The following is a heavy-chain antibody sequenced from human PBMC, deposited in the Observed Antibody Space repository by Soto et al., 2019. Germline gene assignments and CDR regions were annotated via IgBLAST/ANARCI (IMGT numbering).Heavy chain of an antibody. Sequence: EVQLLESGGGLVQPGGSLRLSCEGSGFTFISYAMNWVRQAPGKGLEWGSAISGGGDTTFYADSVKGRFTISRDNSKNTVTLQMNSLGVDDTAVYYCARKVPGSTSRPNYWYFDLWGRGTLLTVSS. V-gene: IGHV3-23*01. CDR3: ARKVPGSTSRPNYWYFDL. CDR1: GFTFISYA. CDR2: ISGGGDTT. D-gene: IGHD3-10*01. J-gene: IGHJ2*01.